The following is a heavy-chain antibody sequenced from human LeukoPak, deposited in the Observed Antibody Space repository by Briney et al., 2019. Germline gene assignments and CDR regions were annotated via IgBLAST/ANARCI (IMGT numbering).Heavy chain of an antibody. Sequence: GGSLRLSCAASGFTFSSYSMNWVRQAPGKGLEWVSYISSSSSYIYYADSVRGRFTISRDNAKNSLYLQMNSLRAEDTAVYYCARDPGYAAEFDCWGQGTMVTVSS. CDR3: ARDPGYAAEFDC. CDR1: GFTFSSYS. J-gene: IGHJ4*02. V-gene: IGHV3-21*01. CDR2: ISSSSSYI. D-gene: IGHD5-12*01.